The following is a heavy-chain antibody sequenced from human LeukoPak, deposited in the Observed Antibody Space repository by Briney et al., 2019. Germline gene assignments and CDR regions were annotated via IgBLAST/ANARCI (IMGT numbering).Heavy chain of an antibody. V-gene: IGHV1-18*01. Sequence: ASVTVSCKASGYTFTSYGISWVRQAPGQGLEWMGWISAYNGNTNYAQTLQGRVTMTRDTSTTTVYMELSSLRSEDTAVYYCARWDCSGGSCYTANYFYYWGQGTLVTVSS. CDR3: ARWDCSGGSCYTANYFYY. CDR2: ISAYNGNT. CDR1: GYTFTSYG. J-gene: IGHJ4*02. D-gene: IGHD2-15*01.